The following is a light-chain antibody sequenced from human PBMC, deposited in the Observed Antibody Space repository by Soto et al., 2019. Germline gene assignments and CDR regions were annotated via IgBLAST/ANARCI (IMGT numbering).Light chain of an antibody. CDR3: SSYAGTHNFGV. CDR2: EVT. V-gene: IGLV2-8*01. Sequence: QSALTQPPSASGSPGQSVTISCTGTSSDVGGYNYVSWYQQHPGKAPNLMIYEVTKRPSGVPDRFSGSKSGNTASLTVSGLQAEDEDDYYCSSYAGTHNFGVFGSGTKLTVL. CDR1: SSDVGGYNY. J-gene: IGLJ1*01.